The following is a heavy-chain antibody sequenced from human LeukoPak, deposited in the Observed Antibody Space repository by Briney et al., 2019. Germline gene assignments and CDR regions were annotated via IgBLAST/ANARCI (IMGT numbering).Heavy chain of an antibody. D-gene: IGHD5-12*01. Sequence: VASVKVSCKASGYTSTGYYMHWVRQAPGQGLEWMGWINPNSGDTNYAQKFQGRATMTRDTSINTAYMELSRLRADDTAMYYCAKNPYEYYFDYWGQGTLVTVSS. V-gene: IGHV1-2*02. CDR1: GYTSTGYY. CDR2: INPNSGDT. CDR3: AKNPYEYYFDY. J-gene: IGHJ4*02.